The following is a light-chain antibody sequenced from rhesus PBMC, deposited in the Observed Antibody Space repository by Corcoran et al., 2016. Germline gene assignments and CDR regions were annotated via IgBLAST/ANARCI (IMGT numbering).Light chain of an antibody. CDR2: DAS. J-gene: IGKJ1*01. CDR3: QQYYSIPPT. V-gene: IGKV1-33*02. CDR1: QGITND. Sequence: DIQMTQSPSSLSASVGDRVTITCRASQGITNDLAWYQQKPGETPKLLIYDASSLQSGFPSRFSGSGSGKDFTLTISSLQSEDFATYYCQQYYSIPPTFGQGTKVEIK.